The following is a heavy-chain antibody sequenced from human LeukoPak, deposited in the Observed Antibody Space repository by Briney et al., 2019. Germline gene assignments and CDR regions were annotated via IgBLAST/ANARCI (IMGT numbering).Heavy chain of an antibody. J-gene: IGHJ4*02. CDR1: GFTFSSYA. CDR3: AKGGQEGWPPYYFDY. Sequence: GGSLRLSCAASGFTFSSYAMSWVRQAPGKGLEWVSAISGSGGSTYYADSVKGRLTISRDNSKNTLYLQMNSLRAEDTAVYYCAKGGQEGWPPYYFDYWGQGTLVTVSS. CDR2: ISGSGGST. D-gene: IGHD2-15*01. V-gene: IGHV3-23*01.